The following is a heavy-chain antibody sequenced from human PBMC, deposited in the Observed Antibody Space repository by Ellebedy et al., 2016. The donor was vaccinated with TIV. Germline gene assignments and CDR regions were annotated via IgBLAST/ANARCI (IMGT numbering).Heavy chain of an antibody. CDR2: IYYSGST. Sequence: MPSETLSLTCTVSGGSIFSYYWSWIRQPPGKGLEWIGYIYYSGSTSYNPSLESRVTISVDMSKNQFSLKLSSVTAADTAVYYCARREARGYDIWSGYEYWGQGTLVTVSS. V-gene: IGHV4-59*08. D-gene: IGHD3-3*01. CDR1: GGSIFSYY. CDR3: ARREARGYDIWSGYEY. J-gene: IGHJ4*02.